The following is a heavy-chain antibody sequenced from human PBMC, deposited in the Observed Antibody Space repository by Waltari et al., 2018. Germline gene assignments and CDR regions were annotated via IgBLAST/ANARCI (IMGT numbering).Heavy chain of an antibody. D-gene: IGHD3-16*01. CDR1: GGTFSGYA. Sequence: QVQLVQSGAEVKRPGPSVKVSCKASGGTFSGYATRWGRQAPGQGLEWMGGIIPIFGTANYEQKFQGRVTITTDESTSTAYMELSSLRSEDTAVYYCARGGYYYYGMDVWGQGTTVTVSS. CDR2: IIPIFGTA. J-gene: IGHJ6*02. V-gene: IGHV1-69*05. CDR3: ARGGYYYYGMDV.